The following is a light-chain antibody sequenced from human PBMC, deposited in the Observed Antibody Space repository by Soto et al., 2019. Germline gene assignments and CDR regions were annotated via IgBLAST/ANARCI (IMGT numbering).Light chain of an antibody. CDR2: GAS. V-gene: IGKV3-20*01. CDR3: QQYGSSPRVT. J-gene: IGKJ4*01. CDR1: QSVSSSY. Sequence: EIVLTQSPGTLSLSPGERATLSCRASQSVSSSYLAWYQQKPGQAPRLLIYGASSRATGIPDRFSGSGSGTDFTLTIRRLEREDFAVYYCQQYGSSPRVTFGGGTKVEIK.